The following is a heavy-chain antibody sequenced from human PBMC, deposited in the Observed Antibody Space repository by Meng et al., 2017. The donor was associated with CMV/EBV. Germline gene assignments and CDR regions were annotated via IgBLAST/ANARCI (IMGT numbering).Heavy chain of an antibody. D-gene: IGHD3-3*01. CDR2: IIPIFGTA. CDR3: ASPITIGYYYYGMDV. Sequence: SVKVSCKASGGTFGSYAISWVRQAPGQGLEWMGGIIPIFGTANYAQKFQGRVTITTDESTSTAYMELSSLRSEDTAVYYCASPITIGYYYYGMDVWGQGTTVTVSS. J-gene: IGHJ6*02. V-gene: IGHV1-69*05. CDR1: GGTFGSYA.